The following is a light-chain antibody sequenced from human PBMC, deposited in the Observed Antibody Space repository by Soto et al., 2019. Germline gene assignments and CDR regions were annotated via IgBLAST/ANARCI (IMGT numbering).Light chain of an antibody. V-gene: IGLV2-8*01. J-gene: IGLJ2*01. CDR3: TSYAGSDNVI. Sequence: QSALTQPPSASGSPGQSVTISCTGTSSDVGGHTYVSWYQQHPGKAPKLLIYEVIQRPSGVPDRFSGSKSGNPASLTVSGLRAEDEADYYCTSYAGSDNVIFGGGTKLTVL. CDR2: EVI. CDR1: SSDVGGHTY.